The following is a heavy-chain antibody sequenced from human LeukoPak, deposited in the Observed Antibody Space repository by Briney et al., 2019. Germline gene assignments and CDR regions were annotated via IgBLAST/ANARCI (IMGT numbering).Heavy chain of an antibody. CDR1: GGSISSYY. CDR3: ARGMYSSSRLVYYYMDV. D-gene: IGHD6-6*01. CDR2: IYYSGST. J-gene: IGHJ6*03. V-gene: IGHV4-59*01. Sequence: SETLSLTCIVSGGSISSYYWSWIRQPPGKGLERIGYIYYSGSTNYNPSLKSRVTISVDTSKNQFSLKLSSVTAADTAVYYCARGMYSSSRLVYYYMDVWGKGTTVTVSS.